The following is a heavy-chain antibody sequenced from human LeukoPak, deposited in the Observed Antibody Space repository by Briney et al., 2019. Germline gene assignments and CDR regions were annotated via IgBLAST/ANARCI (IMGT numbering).Heavy chain of an antibody. V-gene: IGHV1-8*01. Sequence: GASVTVSCKASGYTFTSYDINWVRPATGQGLEWMGWMNLNSGNTGYAQKFQGRVTMTRNTSIGTAYMELSSLRSEDTAVYYCASHGGYGSSGSFDYWGQGALVTVSS. J-gene: IGHJ4*02. CDR2: MNLNSGNT. CDR3: ASHGGYGSSGSFDY. D-gene: IGHD6-6*01. CDR1: GYTFTSYD.